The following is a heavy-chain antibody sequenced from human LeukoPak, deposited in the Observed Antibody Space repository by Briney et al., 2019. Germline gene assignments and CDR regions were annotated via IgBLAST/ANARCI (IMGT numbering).Heavy chain of an antibody. CDR2: INSDGSST. CDR3: VRGPRYYDDSGFHYGVFDI. D-gene: IGHD3-16*01. CDR1: GFTFSSYW. Sequence: PGGSLRLSCAASGFTFSSYWMHWVRQAPGKGLVWVSRINSDGSSTSYADSVKGRFIISRDNSKNTLSLQMNSLTAGDTAVYYCVRGPRYYDDSGFHYGVFDIWGQGTVVTVSS. V-gene: IGHV3-74*01. J-gene: IGHJ3*02.